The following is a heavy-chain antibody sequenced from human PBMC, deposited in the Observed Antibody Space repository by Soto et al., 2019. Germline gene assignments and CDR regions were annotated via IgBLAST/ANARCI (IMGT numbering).Heavy chain of an antibody. Sequence: GASVKVSCNASGGTFSSYAISWVRQAPGQGLEWMGGIIPIFSTANYEKRFQGRVTITANESTSTAYMELSSLRSEDTAVYYCARDSFRGNYYYYGMDVWGQGTTVTVSS. J-gene: IGHJ6*02. CDR3: ARDSFRGNYYYYGMDV. D-gene: IGHD3-16*02. CDR1: GGTFSSYA. CDR2: IIPIFSTA. V-gene: IGHV1-69*13.